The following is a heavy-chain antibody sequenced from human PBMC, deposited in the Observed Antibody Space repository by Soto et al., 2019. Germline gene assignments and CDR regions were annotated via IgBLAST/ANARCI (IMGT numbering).Heavy chain of an antibody. CDR2: ISAYNGNT. CDR1: GYSFKSYC. CDR3: ARDLVP. V-gene: IGHV1-18*01. Sequence: SVEVCCKACGYSFKSYCISWVRQAPGQGLEWMGWISAYNGNTNYAQRLQGRVTMTTDTSTSTAYMELRSLRSDDTAVYYCARDLVPWGQGTLVTVSS. D-gene: IGHD3-16*02. J-gene: IGHJ5*02.